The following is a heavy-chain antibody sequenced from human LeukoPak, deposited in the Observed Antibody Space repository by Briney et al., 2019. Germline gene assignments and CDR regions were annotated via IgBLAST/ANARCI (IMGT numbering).Heavy chain of an antibody. CDR2: ISSSGSTI. V-gene: IGHV3-11*01. CDR3: ARFASYYYDHI. Sequence: LSLTCTVSGVSISSSNSYWGWIRQPPGKGLEWVSYISSSGSTIYYADSVKGRFTISRDNAKNSLYLQMNSLRAEDTAVYYCARFASYYYDHIWGQGTMVTVSS. D-gene: IGHD3-22*01. CDR1: GVSISSSNSY. J-gene: IGHJ3*02.